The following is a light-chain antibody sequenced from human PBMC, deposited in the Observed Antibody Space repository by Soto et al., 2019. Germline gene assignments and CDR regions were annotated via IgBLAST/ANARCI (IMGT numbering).Light chain of an antibody. CDR1: SRDVGGYNY. Sequence: QSALTQPASGSGVAGHSITISCTGTSRDVGGYNYVSWYQQHPGKAPKLMIYDVSNRPSGVSNRFSGSKSGNTASLTISGLQAEDEADYYCSSYTSSSTYVFGTGTKVTVL. CDR2: DVS. J-gene: IGLJ1*01. CDR3: SSYTSSSTYV. V-gene: IGLV2-14*01.